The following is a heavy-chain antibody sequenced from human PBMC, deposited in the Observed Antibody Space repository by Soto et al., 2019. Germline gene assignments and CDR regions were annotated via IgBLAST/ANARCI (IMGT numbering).Heavy chain of an antibody. J-gene: IGHJ4*02. CDR2: ISISGTT. V-gene: IGHV4-4*07. Sequence: SETLSLTSTVSGASIRNYYWNWVRQPAGKGLEWLGRISISGTTNYNPSLKSRVTMSLDTSKNQFSLKLSSMTAADTAVYYCASLGPTVDYWGQGARVTVSS. CDR1: GASIRNYY. CDR3: ASLGPTVDY. D-gene: IGHD1-26*01.